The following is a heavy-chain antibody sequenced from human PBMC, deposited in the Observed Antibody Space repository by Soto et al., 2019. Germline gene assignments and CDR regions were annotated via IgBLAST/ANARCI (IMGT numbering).Heavy chain of an antibody. CDR3: ARGLHSLFDY. D-gene: IGHD2-21*01. Sequence: GGSLSLSCAASGFTFSNYGMHWVRQAPGKGLEWVAVIWYDGNNKYYADSVKGRFTISRDNSNNTLYVQMTSLRAEDTAVYYCARGLHSLFDYWGQGTLVTVSS. V-gene: IGHV3-33*01. CDR2: IWYDGNNK. CDR1: GFTFSNYG. J-gene: IGHJ4*02.